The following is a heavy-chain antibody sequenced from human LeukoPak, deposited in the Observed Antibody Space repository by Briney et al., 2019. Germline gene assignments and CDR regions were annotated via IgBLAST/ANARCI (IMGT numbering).Heavy chain of an antibody. CDR2: IYYSGST. J-gene: IGHJ4*02. D-gene: IGHD3-10*01. CDR1: GFTVSSNY. CDR3: ASDTYYYGSGSYYALGY. Sequence: LRLSCAASGFTVSSNYMSWIRQHPGKGLEWIGYIYYSGSTYYNPSLKSRVTISVDTSKNQFSLKLSSVTAADTAVYYCASDTYYYGSGSYYALGYWGQGTLVTVSS. V-gene: IGHV4-31*11.